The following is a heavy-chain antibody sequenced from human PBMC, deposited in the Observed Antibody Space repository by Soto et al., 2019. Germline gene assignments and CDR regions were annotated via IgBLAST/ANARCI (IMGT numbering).Heavy chain of an antibody. CDR2: ISWNSGSI. CDR3: AKCGFSGYAEYFYHMDV. Sequence: EVQLVESGGGLVQPGRSQRLSCAASGFTFDDYAMHWVRQVPGKGLEWVSGISWNSGSIGYADSVKGRFTISRDNAKKFLYLQMNSLRAEDTALYYCAKCGFSGYAEYFYHMDVWGKGTTVTVSS. CDR1: GFTFDDYA. D-gene: IGHD5-12*01. J-gene: IGHJ6*03. V-gene: IGHV3-9*01.